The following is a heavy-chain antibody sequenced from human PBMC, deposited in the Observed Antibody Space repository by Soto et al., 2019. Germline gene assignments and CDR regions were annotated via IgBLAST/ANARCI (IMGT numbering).Heavy chain of an antibody. J-gene: IGHJ6*02. V-gene: IGHV4-4*02. CDR1: GGSISSSNW. D-gene: IGHD6-13*01. CDR3: ARDEISSSWYYYGMDV. CDR2: IYHSGST. Sequence: KPSETLSLTCAVSGGSISSSNWWSWVRQPPGKGLEWIGEIYHSGSTNYNPSLKSRVTISVDKSKNQFSLKLSSVTAADTAVYYCARDEISSSWYYYGMDVWGQGTTVIVSS.